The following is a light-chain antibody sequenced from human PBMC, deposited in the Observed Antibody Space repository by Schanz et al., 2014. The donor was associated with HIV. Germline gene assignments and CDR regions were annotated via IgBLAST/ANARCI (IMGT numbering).Light chain of an antibody. CDR3: QQYGGSPKT. V-gene: IGKV3-20*01. Sequence: ETVLTQSPATLSLSPGERATLSCRASQSLTSRYLAWYLQKPGQAPRLLIYGTSSRAPGIPDRFSGSGSGTDFTLTISRLEPEDVAVYYCQQYGGSPKTFGQGTKLEI. CDR1: QSLTSRY. J-gene: IGKJ2*01. CDR2: GTS.